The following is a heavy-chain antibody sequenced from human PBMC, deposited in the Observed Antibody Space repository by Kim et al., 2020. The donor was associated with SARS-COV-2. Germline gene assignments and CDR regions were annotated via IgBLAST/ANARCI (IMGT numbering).Heavy chain of an antibody. Sequence: ASVKVSCKASGYTFTGYYMHWVRQAPGQGLEWMGRINPNSGGTNYAQKFQGRVTMTRDTSISTAYMELSRLRSDDTAVYYCARDPYGSGSYYNSLGSIWYYYYGMDVWGQGTTVTVSS. CDR3: ARDPYGSGSYYNSLGSIWYYYYGMDV. J-gene: IGHJ6*02. V-gene: IGHV1-2*06. CDR2: INPNSGGT. CDR1: GYTFTGYY. D-gene: IGHD3-10*01.